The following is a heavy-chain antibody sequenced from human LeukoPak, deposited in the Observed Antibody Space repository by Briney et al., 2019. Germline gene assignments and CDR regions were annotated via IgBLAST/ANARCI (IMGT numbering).Heavy chain of an antibody. Sequence: SETLSLTCAVSGGSISSGGDSWSWIRQPPGKGLEWIGYIYHSGSTYYNPSLKSRVTISVDRSKNQFSLKLSSVTAADTAVYYCARVRVGRSSGVDHWGQGTLVTVSS. V-gene: IGHV4-30-2*01. CDR1: GGSISSGGDS. CDR2: IYHSGST. J-gene: IGHJ4*02. CDR3: ARVRVGRSSGVDH. D-gene: IGHD6-6*01.